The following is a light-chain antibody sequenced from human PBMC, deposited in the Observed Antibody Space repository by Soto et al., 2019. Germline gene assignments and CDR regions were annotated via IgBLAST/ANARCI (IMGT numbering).Light chain of an antibody. CDR1: QIVSGSY. Sequence: EIVLTQSPGTLSLSPGERATLSCRPSQIVSGSYLGWYQQQPGQAPSLLIYATSSRATGIPGRFSGSASETDFTLTISSLEPEDVAVYYCQQHSSWPWTFGQGTKVEIK. J-gene: IGKJ1*01. V-gene: IGKV3-20*01. CDR2: ATS. CDR3: QQHSSWPWT.